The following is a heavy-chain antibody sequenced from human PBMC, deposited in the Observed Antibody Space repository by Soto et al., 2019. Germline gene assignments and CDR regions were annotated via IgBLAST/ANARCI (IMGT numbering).Heavy chain of an antibody. CDR3: ARYYDYVWGSSPFDP. CDR1: GYKFTSSW. CDR2: IYPGDSDT. V-gene: IGHV5-51*01. J-gene: IGHJ5*02. D-gene: IGHD3-16*01. Sequence: GESLKISCRTSGYKFTSSWIAWVRQMPGKGLEWMGIIYPGDSDTRYSPSFQGQVTISADKSISTAYLQWSSLKASDTAMYYCARYYDYVWGSSPFDPWGQGTLVTVSS.